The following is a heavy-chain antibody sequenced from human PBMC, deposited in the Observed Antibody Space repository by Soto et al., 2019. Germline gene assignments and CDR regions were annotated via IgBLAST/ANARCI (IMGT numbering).Heavy chain of an antibody. Sequence: SETLSLTCAVYGGSFSGYYWSWIRQPPGKGLEWIGEINHSGSTNYNPSLKSRVTISVDTSKNQFSLKLSSVTAADTAVYYCARGWGRIFDCWGQGTLVTVS. CDR2: INHSGST. J-gene: IGHJ4*02. V-gene: IGHV4-34*01. CDR3: ARGWGRIFDC. D-gene: IGHD7-27*01. CDR1: GGSFSGYY.